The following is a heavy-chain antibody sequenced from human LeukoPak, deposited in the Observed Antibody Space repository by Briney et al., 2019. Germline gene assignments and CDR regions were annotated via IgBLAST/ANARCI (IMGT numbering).Heavy chain of an antibody. CDR1: GFTFSSYW. V-gene: IGHV3-7*03. J-gene: IGHJ4*02. CDR3: ARAYWGSVDY. Sequence: GGSLRLSCAASGFTFSSYWMSWVRQAPGKGLEWVANINQDGGERYYVDSMKGRFTISRDNPKKSLFLQINGLTDQDTAVYYCARAYWGSVDYRGQGTLVTVSS. CDR2: INQDGGER. D-gene: IGHD7-27*01.